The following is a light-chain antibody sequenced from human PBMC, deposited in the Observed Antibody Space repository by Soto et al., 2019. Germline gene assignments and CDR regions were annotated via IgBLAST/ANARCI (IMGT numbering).Light chain of an antibody. V-gene: IGKV3-15*01. CDR1: QSVSSN. CDR2: GAS. CDR3: QQYNNWPRT. J-gene: IGKJ1*01. Sequence: EIVMTQNQATLAVSPGERATLSCRASQSVSSNLAWYQQKPGQAPRLLIHGASTRATGIPARFSGSGSGTEFSLTISSLQSEDFTVYYCQQYNNWPRTFGQGTKVDI.